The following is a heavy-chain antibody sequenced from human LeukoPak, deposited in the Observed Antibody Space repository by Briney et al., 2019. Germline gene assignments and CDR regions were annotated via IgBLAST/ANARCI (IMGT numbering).Heavy chain of an antibody. J-gene: IGHJ4*02. D-gene: IGHD1-1*01. CDR2: INPNSGGT. V-gene: IGHV1-2*02. CDR3: ARADNWNDVSDC. CDR1: GYTFTGYY. Sequence: ASVKVSCKASGYTFTGYYMHWVRQAPGQGLEWMGWINPNSGGTNYAQKFQGRVTMTRDTSISTAYMELSRPRSDDTAVYYCARADNWNDVSDCWGQGTLVTVSS.